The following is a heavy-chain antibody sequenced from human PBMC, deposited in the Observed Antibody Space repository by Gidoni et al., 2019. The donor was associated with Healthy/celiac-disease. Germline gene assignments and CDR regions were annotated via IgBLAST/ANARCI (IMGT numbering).Heavy chain of an antibody. D-gene: IGHD6-19*01. CDR3: ARDWVPYSSGWYGDHDAFDI. CDR2: ISYDGSNK. J-gene: IGHJ3*02. V-gene: IGHV3-30-3*01. CDR1: GFPVSSYA. Sequence: QVQLVESGGGVVQPGRSLRLACAASGFPVSSYAMHWVRQAPGKGLEWVAVISYDGSNKYYADSVKGRFTISRDNSKNTLYLQMNSLRAEDTAVYYCARDWVPYSSGWYGDHDAFDIWGQGTMVTVSS.